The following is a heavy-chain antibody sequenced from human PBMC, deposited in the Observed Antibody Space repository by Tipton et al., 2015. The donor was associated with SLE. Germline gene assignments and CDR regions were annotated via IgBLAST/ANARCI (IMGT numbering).Heavy chain of an antibody. CDR3: ARLYYDILTGSYYFDY. J-gene: IGHJ4*02. CDR2: NNHSGST. D-gene: IGHD3-9*01. CDR1: GGSFSGYY. Sequence: TLSLTCAVYGGSFSGYYWSWIRQPPGKGLEWIGENNHSGSTNYNPSLKSRVTISVDTSKNQFSLKLSSVTAADTAVYYCARLYYDILTGSYYFDYWGQGTLVTVSS. V-gene: IGHV4-34*01.